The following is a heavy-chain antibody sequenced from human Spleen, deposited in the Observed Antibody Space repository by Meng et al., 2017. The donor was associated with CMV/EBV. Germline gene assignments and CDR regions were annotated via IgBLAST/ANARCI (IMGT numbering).Heavy chain of an antibody. V-gene: IGHV3-30*04. CDR3: ARGMGVGSYRPFDQ. J-gene: IGHJ4*02. CDR2: ISSDESNI. Sequence: GGSLRLSCAASGFTLSDIAMHWVRQVPGKGLEWVAIISSDESNIYYADSVRGRLTISRDNSKNTVFLQMNSLRVDDTGLYYCARGMGVGSYRPFDQWGQGTLVTVSS. D-gene: IGHD3-16*02. CDR1: GFTLSDIA.